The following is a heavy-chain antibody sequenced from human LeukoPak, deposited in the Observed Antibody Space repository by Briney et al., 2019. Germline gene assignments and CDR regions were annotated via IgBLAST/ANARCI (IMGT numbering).Heavy chain of an antibody. D-gene: IGHD6-25*01. CDR1: GFIFSSYW. J-gene: IGHJ4*02. CDR3: VGGTDY. Sequence: GGSLRLSCAASGFIFSSYWLQWARQVPGKGLVWVSRINSDGSTTDFADSVRGRFTISRDNAKNTLYRQMNSLRAEDTAVYYCVGGTDYWGQGIVVTVSS. V-gene: IGHV3-74*01. CDR2: INSDGSTT.